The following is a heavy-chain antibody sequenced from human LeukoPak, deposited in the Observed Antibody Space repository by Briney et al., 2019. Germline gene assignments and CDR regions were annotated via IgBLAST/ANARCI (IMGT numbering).Heavy chain of an antibody. D-gene: IGHD2-15*01. V-gene: IGHV3-23*01. J-gene: IGHJ4*02. CDR1: GFTFSNYA. CDR3: AKVYCSGGSCCLDY. CDR2: ISGSGGST. Sequence: QSGGSLRLSCAASGFTFSNYALSWVRQAPGKGLEWVSAISGSGGSTYYADSVKGRFTISRDNSKNTLYLQMNSLRAEDTAVYYCAKVYCSGGSCCLDYWGQGTLVTVSS.